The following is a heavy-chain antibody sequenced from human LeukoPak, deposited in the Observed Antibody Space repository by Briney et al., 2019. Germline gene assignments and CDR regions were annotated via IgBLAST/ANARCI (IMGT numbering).Heavy chain of an antibody. Sequence: PGGSLRPSCTTSGFAFDYFAMSWARQPAGKGLEWVGFIRRRAYGGAAEYAASVKGRFIISRDDSKGIAYLQMNSLKTEDTAVYYCSRNGLVDFDYWGQGSRVIVSP. CDR2: IRRRAYGGAA. CDR1: GFAFDYFA. J-gene: IGHJ4*02. V-gene: IGHV3-49*04. CDR3: SRNGLVDFDY.